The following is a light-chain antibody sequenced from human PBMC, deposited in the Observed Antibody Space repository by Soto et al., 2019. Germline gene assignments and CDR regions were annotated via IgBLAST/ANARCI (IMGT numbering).Light chain of an antibody. V-gene: IGLV2-8*01. CDR1: SSDVGGHNY. J-gene: IGLJ2*01. CDR2: EVT. Sequence: QSALTQPPSASGSPGQSVTISCTGTSSDVGGHNYVSWYQQHLGKAPKLMIYEVTKRPSGVPDRFSGSKSGNTASLTVSGLQAEDEADYYCTSHAGINNVVFGGGTKLTVL. CDR3: TSHAGINNVV.